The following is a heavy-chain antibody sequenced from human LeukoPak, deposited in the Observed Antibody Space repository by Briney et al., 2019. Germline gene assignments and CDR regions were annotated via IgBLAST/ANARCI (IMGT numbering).Heavy chain of an antibody. CDR2: INPNSGGT. CDR3: ARDLTASPGDLANFDY. V-gene: IGHV1-2*02. J-gene: IGHJ4*02. CDR1: GYTFTGYF. Sequence: ASVKVSCKASGYTFTGYFMHWVRQAPGQGLEWMGWINPNSGGTNYAQKFQGRVTMTRDTSISTAYMELSGLRSDDTAVYYCARDLTASPGDLANFDYWGQGTLVTVSS. D-gene: IGHD7-27*01.